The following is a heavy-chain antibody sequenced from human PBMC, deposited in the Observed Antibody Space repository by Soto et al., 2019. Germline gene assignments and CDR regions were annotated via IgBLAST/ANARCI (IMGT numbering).Heavy chain of an antibody. CDR3: ARGGDYYYYYGMDV. V-gene: IGHV1-8*01. D-gene: IGHD2-21*02. J-gene: IGHJ6*02. CDR1: GYTFTSYD. Sequence: ASVKVSCKASGYTFTSYDINWVRQATGQELEWMGWMNPNSGNTGYAQKFQGRVTMTRNTSISTAYMELSSLRSEYTAMYYCARGGDYYYYYGMDVWGQGTTVTVSS. CDR2: MNPNSGNT.